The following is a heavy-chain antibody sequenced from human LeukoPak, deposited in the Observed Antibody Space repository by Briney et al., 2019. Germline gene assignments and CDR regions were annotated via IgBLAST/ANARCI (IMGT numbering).Heavy chain of an antibody. CDR2: IYYSGST. CDR1: GGSISDYS. V-gene: IGHV4-59*01. Sequence: SETLSLTCTVSGGSISDYSWSWIRQPPGKGLEWIGYIYYSGSTNYNPSLKSRVTISVDTSKNQFSLKLSSVTAADTAVYYCASRRYWGQGTLVTVSS. J-gene: IGHJ4*02. CDR3: ASRRY.